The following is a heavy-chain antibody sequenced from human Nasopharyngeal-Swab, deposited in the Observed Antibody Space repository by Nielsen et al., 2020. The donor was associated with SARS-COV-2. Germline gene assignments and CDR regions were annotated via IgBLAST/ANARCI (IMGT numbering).Heavy chain of an antibody. J-gene: IGHJ6*02. CDR1: GGSASSGSYY. V-gene: IGHV4-61*01. D-gene: IGHD5-24*01. CDR3: ARVSWDGYYYYYGLDV. Sequence: SETLSLTCTVSGGSASSGSYYWSWIRQPPGKGLEWIGYIYYSGSTNYNPSVKSRVTISVETSKNQFSLKLSSVTAADTAVYYCARVSWDGYYYYYGLDVWGQGTTVTVSS. CDR2: IYYSGST.